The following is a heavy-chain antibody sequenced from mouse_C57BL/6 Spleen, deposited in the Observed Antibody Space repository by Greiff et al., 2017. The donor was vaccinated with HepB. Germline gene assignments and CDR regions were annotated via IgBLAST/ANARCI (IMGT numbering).Heavy chain of an antibody. CDR2: IYPGDGDT. Sequence: QVQLQHSGAELVKPGASVKISCKASGYAFSSYWMNWVKQRPGKGLEWIGQIYPGDGDTNYNGKFKGKATLTADKSSSTAYMQLSSLTSEDSAVYFCARHGSSLYAMDYWGQGTSVTVSS. CDR3: ARHGSSLYAMDY. D-gene: IGHD1-1*01. CDR1: GYAFSSYW. J-gene: IGHJ4*01. V-gene: IGHV1-80*01.